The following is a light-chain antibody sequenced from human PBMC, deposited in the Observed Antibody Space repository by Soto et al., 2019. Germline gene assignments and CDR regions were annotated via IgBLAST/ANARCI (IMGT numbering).Light chain of an antibody. CDR3: QQYNSHTA. CDR1: QDIRDD. CDR2: AAS. J-gene: IGKJ1*01. Sequence: DTQMTQSPSSLSASVGDRGTITCRASQDIRDDLGWYQQKPGKAPKRLIYAASSLQSGVPSRFSGSGSGTEFTLTISRLKPDDFATYYCQQYNSHTAFGQGTKVDI. V-gene: IGKV1-17*01.